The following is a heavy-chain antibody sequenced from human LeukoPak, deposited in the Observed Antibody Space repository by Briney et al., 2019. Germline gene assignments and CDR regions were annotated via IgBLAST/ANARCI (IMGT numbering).Heavy chain of an antibody. CDR2: INHSGST. Sequence: SETLSLTCAVYGGSFSGYYWSWIRQPPGKGLEWIGEINHSGSTNYNPSLKSRVTISVDTSKNQFSLKLSSVTAADTAVYYCATLSSRGFYYYYGMDVWGQGTTVTVSS. J-gene: IGHJ6*02. D-gene: IGHD2-2*01. CDR1: GGSFSGYY. V-gene: IGHV4-34*01. CDR3: ATLSSRGFYYYYGMDV.